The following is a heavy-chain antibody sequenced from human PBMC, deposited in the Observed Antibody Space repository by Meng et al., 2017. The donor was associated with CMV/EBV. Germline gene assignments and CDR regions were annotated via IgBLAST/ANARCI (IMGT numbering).Heavy chain of an antibody. Sequence: ASVKVSCKASGYTFTSYGISWVRQAPGQGLEWMGWISSYNGTTNYAQKLQGRVTMTTDTSTSTAYMELRSLRSDDTAVYYCARDYYDSSGYFYYYYGMDVWGQGTTVTVSS. J-gene: IGHJ6*02. V-gene: IGHV1-18*01. CDR2: ISSYNGTT. CDR1: GYTFTSYG. CDR3: ARDYYDSSGYFYYYYGMDV. D-gene: IGHD3-22*01.